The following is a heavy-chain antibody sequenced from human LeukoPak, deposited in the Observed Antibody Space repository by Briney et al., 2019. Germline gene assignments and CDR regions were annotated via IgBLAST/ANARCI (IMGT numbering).Heavy chain of an antibody. D-gene: IGHD2-2*01. Sequence: PSETLSLTCAVYGGSFSGYYWSWIRRPPGKGLEWIGEINHSGSTNYNPSLKSRVTISVDTSKNQFSLKLSSVTAADTAVYYCARGRFSSRTGYAFDNWGQGTMVTVSS. CDR1: GGSFSGYY. CDR3: ARGRFSSRTGYAFDN. CDR2: INHSGST. J-gene: IGHJ3*02. V-gene: IGHV4-34*01.